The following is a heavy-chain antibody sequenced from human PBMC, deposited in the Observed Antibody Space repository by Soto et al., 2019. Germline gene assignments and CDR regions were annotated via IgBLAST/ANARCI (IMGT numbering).Heavy chain of an antibody. CDR3: ASRIKRQDIVVVPAASMDV. V-gene: IGHV1-69*13. J-gene: IGHJ6*02. D-gene: IGHD2-2*01. Sequence: SVKVSCKASGGTFSSYAISWVRQAPGQGLEWMGGIIPIFGTANYAQKFQGRVTITADESTSTAYMELSSLRSEDTAVYYCASRIKRQDIVVVPAASMDVWRQGTTVTVSS. CDR1: GGTFSSYA. CDR2: IIPIFGTA.